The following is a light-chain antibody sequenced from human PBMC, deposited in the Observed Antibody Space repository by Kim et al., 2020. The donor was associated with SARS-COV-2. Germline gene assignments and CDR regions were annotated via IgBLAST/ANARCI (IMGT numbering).Light chain of an antibody. CDR3: SSYTSSSTWV. J-gene: IGLJ3*02. CDR1: SSDVGGYNY. CDR2: HVS. Sequence: QSITISCTGTSSDVGGYNYVSRYPPHPGKAPKLMLYHVSKRPSGVSSRFSGSKSCDTASLTISGLQAEDGADYYCSSYTSSSTWVFGGGTQLTVL. V-gene: IGLV2-14*04.